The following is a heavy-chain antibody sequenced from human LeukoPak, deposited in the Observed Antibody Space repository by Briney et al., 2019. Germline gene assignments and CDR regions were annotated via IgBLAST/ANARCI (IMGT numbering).Heavy chain of an antibody. D-gene: IGHD3-16*01. CDR2: MSSSGSTI. CDR3: ARRGSWGEPRPFDY. V-gene: IGHV3-11*01. J-gene: IGHJ4*02. CDR1: GFTFTDYY. Sequence: GGSLRLSCAASGFTFTDYYMSWVRQAPGKGLEWVSYMSSSGSTIYYADSVKGRFTISRDNAENSLYLQMNSLRAEDTAVYYCARRGSWGEPRPFDYWGQGSLVTVSS.